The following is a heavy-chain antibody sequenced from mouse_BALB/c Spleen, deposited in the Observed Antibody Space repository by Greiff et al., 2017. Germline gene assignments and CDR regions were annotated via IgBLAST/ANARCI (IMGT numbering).Heavy chain of an antibody. J-gene: IGHJ4*01. D-gene: IGHD2-4*01. V-gene: IGHV1-54*01. Sequence: VQLQQSGAELVRPGTSVKVSCKASGYAFTNYLIEWVKQRPGQGLEWIGVINPGSGGTNYNEKFKGKATLTADKSSSTAYMQLSSLTSDDYAVYFCARPAYYDYDYAMDYWGQGTSVTVSS. CDR1: GYAFTNYL. CDR3: ARPAYYDYDYAMDY. CDR2: INPGSGGT.